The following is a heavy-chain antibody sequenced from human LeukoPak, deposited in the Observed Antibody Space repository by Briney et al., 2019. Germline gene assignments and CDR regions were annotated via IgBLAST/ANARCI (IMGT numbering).Heavy chain of an antibody. V-gene: IGHV2-5*01. CDR2: IYWNDET. J-gene: IGHJ5*01. CDR3: ARKGGAVAFHFDS. Sequence: SCRTLVKPTQTLTLTCTFSGFSLNTPVMGVAWIRQSPGKALQWLALIYWNDETRYSPSLNNRLTITKDTSENRVVLTMTDMAPLDTATYFCARKGGAVAFHFDSWGQGTLVSVSS. D-gene: IGHD3-16*01. CDR1: GFSLNTPVMG.